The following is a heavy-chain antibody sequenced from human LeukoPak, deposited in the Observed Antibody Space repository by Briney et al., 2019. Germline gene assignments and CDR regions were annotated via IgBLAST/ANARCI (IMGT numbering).Heavy chain of an antibody. D-gene: IGHD6-19*01. CDR3: ARDGQWLVLWWFDP. J-gene: IGHJ5*02. Sequence: GGSLRLSCAASGFTFSSYAMHWVRQAPGKGLEWVAVISYDGSNKYYADSVKGRFTISRDNSKNTLYLQMNSLGAEDTAVYYCARDGQWLVLWWFDPWGQGTLVTVSS. CDR1: GFTFSSYA. CDR2: ISYDGSNK. V-gene: IGHV3-30*04.